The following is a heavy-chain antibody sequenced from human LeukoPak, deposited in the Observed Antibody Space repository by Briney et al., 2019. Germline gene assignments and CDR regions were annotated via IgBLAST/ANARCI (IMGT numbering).Heavy chain of an antibody. V-gene: IGHV3-30*02. CDR2: IRYDGSNK. Sequence: GGSLRLSCAASGFTFSTYGMHWVRQAPGKGLEWVAFIRYDGSNKYYADSVKGRFTISRDNSKNTLYLQMNSLRAEDTAVYYCAKDRGISWNHFDYWGQGTLVTVSS. CDR1: GFTFSTYG. CDR3: AKDRGISWNHFDY. D-gene: IGHD3-3*02. J-gene: IGHJ4*02.